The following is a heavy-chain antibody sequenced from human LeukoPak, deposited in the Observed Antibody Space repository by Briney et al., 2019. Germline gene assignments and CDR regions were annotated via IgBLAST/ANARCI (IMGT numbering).Heavy chain of an antibody. CDR3: AKDSWQLAPDYYYYMDV. CDR2: ISGSGGGT. Sequence: GGSLRLSCAASGFTFSSYAMNWVRQAPGKGLEWVSAISGSGGGTYYADSVKGRFTISRDNSKNTLYLQMNSLRVEDTAVYYCAKDSWQLAPDYYYYMDVWGKGTTVTISS. D-gene: IGHD2-15*01. CDR1: GFTFSSYA. V-gene: IGHV3-23*01. J-gene: IGHJ6*03.